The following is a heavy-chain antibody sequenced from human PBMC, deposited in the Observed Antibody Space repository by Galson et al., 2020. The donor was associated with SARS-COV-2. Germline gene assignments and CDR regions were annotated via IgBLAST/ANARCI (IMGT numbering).Heavy chain of an antibody. CDR2: ISWDGGST. CDR3: AKVSRVGATGGLLDY. V-gene: IGHV3-43*01. CDR1: GFTFDDYT. J-gene: IGHJ4*02. D-gene: IGHD1-26*01. Sequence: GESLKISCAASGFTFDDYTMHWVRQAPGKGLEWVSLISWDGGSTYYADSVKGRFTISRDNSKNSLYLQMNSLRTEDTALYYCAKVSRVGATGGLLDYWGQGTLVTVSS.